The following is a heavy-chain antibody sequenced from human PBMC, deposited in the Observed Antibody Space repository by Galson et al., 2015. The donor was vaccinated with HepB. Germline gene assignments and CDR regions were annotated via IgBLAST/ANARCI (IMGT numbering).Heavy chain of an antibody. J-gene: IGHJ6*02. D-gene: IGHD3-16*02. CDR3: ARFIPPGGHRYGMDV. V-gene: IGHV1-18*01. Sequence: SVKVSCKASGYTFTSYGISWVRQAPGQGLEWMGWISAYNGNTNYAQKLQGRVTMTTDTSTSTAYMELRSLRSDDTAVYYCARFIPPGGHRYGMDVWGQGTTVTVSS. CDR2: ISAYNGNT. CDR1: GYTFTSYG.